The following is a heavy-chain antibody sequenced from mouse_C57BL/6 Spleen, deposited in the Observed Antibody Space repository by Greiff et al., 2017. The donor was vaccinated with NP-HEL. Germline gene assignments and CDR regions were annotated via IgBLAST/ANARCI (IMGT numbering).Heavy chain of an antibody. D-gene: IGHD4-1*01. CDR2: IYPSDSET. Sequence: QVQLQQPGAELVRPGSSVKLSCKASGYTFTSYWMDWVKQRPGQGLEWIGNIYPSDSETHYNQKFKDKATLTVDKSSSTAYMQLSSLTSEDSAVYYCARSGALGIDYWGQGTTLTVSS. J-gene: IGHJ2*01. CDR3: ARSGALGIDY. V-gene: IGHV1-61*01. CDR1: GYTFTSYW.